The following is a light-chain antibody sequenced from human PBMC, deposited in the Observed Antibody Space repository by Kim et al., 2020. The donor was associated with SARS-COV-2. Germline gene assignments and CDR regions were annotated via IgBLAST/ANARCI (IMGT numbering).Light chain of an antibody. CDR1: HSVSKSF. CDR2: GAS. J-gene: IGKJ3*01. V-gene: IGKV3-20*01. Sequence: AATATLSGRASHSVSKSFFIWFPQKPRKAPRLLNYGASTTATGVPGRFSGTGCGTDFTLTISRLEPEDFAVYYCQQYLISPPTFTFGHGTKVDIK. CDR3: QQYLISPPTFT.